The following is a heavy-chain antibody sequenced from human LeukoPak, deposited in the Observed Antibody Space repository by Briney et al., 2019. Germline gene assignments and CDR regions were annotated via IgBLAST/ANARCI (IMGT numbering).Heavy chain of an antibody. J-gene: IGHJ4*02. D-gene: IGHD1-26*01. Sequence: GGSLRLSCAASGFTFSSYGMHWVRQAPGKGLEWVAVISYDGSNKYYADSVKGRFTISRDNSKNTLYLQMNSLRAEDTAVYYCARAPTSYYYFDYWGQGTLVTVSS. CDR3: ARAPTSYYYFDY. CDR1: GFTFSSYG. CDR2: ISYDGSNK. V-gene: IGHV3-30*03.